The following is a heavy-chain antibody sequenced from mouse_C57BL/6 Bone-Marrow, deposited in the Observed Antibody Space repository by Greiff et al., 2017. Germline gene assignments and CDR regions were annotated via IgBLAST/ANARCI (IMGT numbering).Heavy chain of an antibody. J-gene: IGHJ2*01. V-gene: IGHV2-5*01. Sequence: QVQLKESGPGLVQPSQSLSITCTVSGFSLTSYGVHWVRQSPGKGLEWLGVIWRGGSTDYNAAFMSRLSITKDNSKSQVFVKMNSLQADDTAIYYCAKDYGSNPYYFDYWGQGTTLTVSS. CDR2: IWRGGST. CDR1: GFSLTSYG. D-gene: IGHD1-1*01. CDR3: AKDYGSNPYYFDY.